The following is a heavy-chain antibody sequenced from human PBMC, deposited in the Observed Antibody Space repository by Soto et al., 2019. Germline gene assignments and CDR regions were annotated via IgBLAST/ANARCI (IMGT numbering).Heavy chain of an antibody. CDR2: IYSGGST. CDR3: ATLIAAARFFDY. J-gene: IGHJ4*02. D-gene: IGHD6-13*01. V-gene: IGHV3-53*01. CDR1: GFTVSSNY. Sequence: GGSLRLSCAASGFTVSSNYMSWVRQAPGKGLEWVSVIYSGGSTYYADSVKGRFTISRDNSKNTLYLQMNSLRAEDTAVYYCATLIAAARFFDYWGQGTLVTVSS.